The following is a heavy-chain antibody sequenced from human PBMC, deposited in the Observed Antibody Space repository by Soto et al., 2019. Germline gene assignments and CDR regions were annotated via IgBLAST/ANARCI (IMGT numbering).Heavy chain of an antibody. CDR1: GFPFGGLG. Sequence: PGGPLLLFCAATGFPFGGLGMHWVRQAPGKGLEWVAFIWYDGSNKYYADSVKGRFTISRDNSKNTLYLQMNSLRAEDTAVYYCARDFLGRALDYWGQGP. CDR2: IWYDGSNK. CDR3: ARDFLGRALDY. D-gene: IGHD1-26*01. V-gene: IGHV3-33*01. J-gene: IGHJ4*02.